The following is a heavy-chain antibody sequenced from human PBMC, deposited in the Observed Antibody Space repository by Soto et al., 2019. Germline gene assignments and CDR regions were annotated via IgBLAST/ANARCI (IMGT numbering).Heavy chain of an antibody. V-gene: IGHV3-30*18. D-gene: IGHD1-26*01. CDR2: ISYDGSNK. Sequence: GGSLRLSCAASGFTFSSYGMHWVRQAPGKGLEWVAVISYDGSNKYYADSVKGRFTISRDNSKNTLYLQMNSLRAEDTAVYYCAKDVVGATKDPYGMDVWGQGTTVTVSS. CDR3: AKDVVGATKDPYGMDV. CDR1: GFTFSSYG. J-gene: IGHJ6*02.